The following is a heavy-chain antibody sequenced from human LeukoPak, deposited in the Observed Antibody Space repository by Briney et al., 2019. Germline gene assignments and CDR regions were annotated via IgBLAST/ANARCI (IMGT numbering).Heavy chain of an antibody. V-gene: IGHV3-23*01. CDR1: GFTFSSYA. Sequence: GGSLRLSCAASGFTFSSYAMSWVRQAPGKGLEWVSAISGSGGSTYYADSVKGRFTIPRDNSKNTLYLQMTSLGAEDTAVYYCAKSPRRGRLDYWGQGTLVTVSS. J-gene: IGHJ4*02. CDR3: AKSPRRGRLDY. D-gene: IGHD3-10*01. CDR2: ISGSGGST.